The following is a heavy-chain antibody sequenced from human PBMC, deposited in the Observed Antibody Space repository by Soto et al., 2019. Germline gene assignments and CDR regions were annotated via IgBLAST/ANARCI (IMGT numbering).Heavy chain of an antibody. J-gene: IGHJ4*01. Sequence: PSETLSLTCTVSGGSISSYYWSWIRQPPGKGLEWIGYIYYSGGTNYNPSLKSRVTISVDTSKNQFSLKLSSVTAADTAVYYCARALFPHTGYFDYWGQGTLVTVSS. CDR2: IYYSGGT. D-gene: IGHD2-21*01. CDR3: ARALFPHTGYFDY. CDR1: GGSISSYY. V-gene: IGHV4-59*01.